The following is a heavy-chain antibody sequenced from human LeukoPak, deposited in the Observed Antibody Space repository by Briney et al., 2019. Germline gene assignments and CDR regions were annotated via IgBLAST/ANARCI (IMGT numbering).Heavy chain of an antibody. CDR1: GFTFSSYG. CDR3: AKDGYYGSGTFPDY. CDR2: ISYDGTNK. J-gene: IGHJ4*02. Sequence: GTSLRLSCVASGFTFSSYGMNWVRQAPGKGLEWVAVISYDGTNKFYVDSLRGRFTISRDNSKNTLYLQMDSLRAEDTAVYYCAKDGYYGSGTFPDYWGQGTLVTVSS. V-gene: IGHV3-30*18. D-gene: IGHD3-10*01.